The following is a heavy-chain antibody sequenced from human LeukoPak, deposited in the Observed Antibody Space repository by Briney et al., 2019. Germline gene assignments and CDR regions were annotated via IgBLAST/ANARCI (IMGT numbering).Heavy chain of an antibody. CDR2: INPGGDNT. Sequence: ASVKVSCKASGYTFTKSYIHWVRQAPGQRLEWMGLINPGGDNTDYAQKFQGRVTMTSDTSARTVYMELSSLRSEGTAIYYCARIRDGYNDAYDIWGQGTVVTVSS. D-gene: IGHD5-24*01. V-gene: IGHV1-46*01. CDR3: ARIRDGYNDAYDI. CDR1: GYTFTKSY. J-gene: IGHJ3*02.